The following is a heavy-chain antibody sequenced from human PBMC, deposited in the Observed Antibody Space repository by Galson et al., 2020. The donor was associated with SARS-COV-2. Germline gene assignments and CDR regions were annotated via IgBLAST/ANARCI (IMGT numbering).Heavy chain of an antibody. D-gene: IGHD3-10*01. CDR1: GFTFSNYL. CDR3: SRMDFINAFDI. Sequence: LSLTCAASGFTFSNYLMSWIRPAQGKGLEWVANIKPDGSEQFYVDSVRGRFTFSRDNAKNSLYLQMNILRDEDTAVYYCSRMDFINAFDIWGQGTLVTVSS. CDR2: IKPDGSEQ. J-gene: IGHJ3*02. V-gene: IGHV3-7*03.